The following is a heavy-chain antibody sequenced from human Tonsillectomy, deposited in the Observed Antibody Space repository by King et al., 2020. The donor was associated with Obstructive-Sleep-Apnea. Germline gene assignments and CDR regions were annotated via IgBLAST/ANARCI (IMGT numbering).Heavy chain of an antibody. CDR1: GGSISSGDYS. CDR2: IYYSGST. CDR3: ARDRGPFYNWFDP. D-gene: IGHD2-15*01. Sequence: QLQESGPGLVKPSQTLSLTCTVSGGSISSGDYSWSWIRQHPGQGLEWIGYIYYSGSTYYNPSLKSRVTISVDTSKNQFSLKLSSVTAADTAVYYCARDRGPFYNWFDPWGQGTLVTVSS. V-gene: IGHV4-31*03. J-gene: IGHJ5*02.